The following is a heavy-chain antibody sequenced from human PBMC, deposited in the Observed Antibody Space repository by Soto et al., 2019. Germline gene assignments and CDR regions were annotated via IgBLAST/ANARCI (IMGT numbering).Heavy chain of an antibody. CDR2: ITSDTNTI. V-gene: IGHV3-48*02. Sequence: EVQLVESGGGLVQPGGSLRLTCAASGFPFSIYSMNWVRQAPGKGLEWSSYITSDTNTIKYADSVKGHFTITRDNAKHLVSLQINSLREEDSAAYFFTISVECHFDYWGPGTVLTVSS. J-gene: IGHJ4*02. CDR1: GFPFSIYS. CDR3: TISVECHFDY. D-gene: IGHD6-19*01.